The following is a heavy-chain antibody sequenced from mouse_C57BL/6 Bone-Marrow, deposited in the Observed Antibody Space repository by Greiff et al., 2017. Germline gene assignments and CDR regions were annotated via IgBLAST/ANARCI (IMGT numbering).Heavy chain of an antibody. V-gene: IGHV1-4*01. CDR1: GYTFTSYT. D-gene: IGHD3-2*02. J-gene: IGHJ3*01. CDR3: AEGRGQLRLRFAY. CDR2: INPSSGYT. Sequence: QVQLQQSGAELVRPGASVKMSCKASGYTFTSYTMHWVKQRPGQGLEWIGYINPSSGYTKYNQKFKDKATLTVDKSSSTAYMQLSSLTSEDSAVYYCAEGRGQLRLRFAYWGQGTLVTVSA.